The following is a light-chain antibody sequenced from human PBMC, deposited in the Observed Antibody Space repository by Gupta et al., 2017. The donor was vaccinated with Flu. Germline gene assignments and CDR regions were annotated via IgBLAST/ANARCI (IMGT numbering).Light chain of an antibody. Sequence: TTSITCGGGRIENNLFHDYQQKPAPAPVLVIYSHTHRTSGTPDRSSTSTSVNTATLTISRAQAGDGAEYYCQLCDSSTAVFGGGTKLTVL. CDR2: SHT. CDR1: RIENNL. V-gene: IGLV3-9*01. CDR3: QLCDSSTAV. J-gene: IGLJ3*02.